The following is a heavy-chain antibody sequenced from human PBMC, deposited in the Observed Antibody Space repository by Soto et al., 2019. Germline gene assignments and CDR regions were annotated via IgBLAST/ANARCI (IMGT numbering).Heavy chain of an antibody. V-gene: IGHV3-48*02. CDR2: ITSDTNTI. D-gene: IGHD6-19*01. CDR3: ARSVEGHFDY. J-gene: IGHJ4*02. CDR1: GFPFSIYS. Sequence: PGGSLRLSCAASGFPFSIYSMNWVRQAPGKGLEWSSYITSDTNTIKYADSVKGRFTISRDNAKNLVYLQMNSLRDEDTAVYFCARSVEGHFDYWGQGTVVTVSS.